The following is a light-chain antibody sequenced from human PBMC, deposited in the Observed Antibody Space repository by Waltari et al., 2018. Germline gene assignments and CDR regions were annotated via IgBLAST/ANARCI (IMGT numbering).Light chain of an antibody. Sequence: DIQMTQSPPTLSASVGDSVTITCRASQSISHWLAWYQQKPGKAPKLLISKASSLEKEVPSRFSGSGSGTEFTLTITNLQPDDFATFYCQRYDDYPPTFGGGTKVEIK. V-gene: IGKV1-5*03. CDR3: QRYDDYPPT. CDR2: KAS. J-gene: IGKJ4*01. CDR1: QSISHW.